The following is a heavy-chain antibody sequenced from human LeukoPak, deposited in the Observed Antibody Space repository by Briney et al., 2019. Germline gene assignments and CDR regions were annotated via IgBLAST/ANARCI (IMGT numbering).Heavy chain of an antibody. CDR1: GYSISSGYY. V-gene: IGHV4-38-2*02. D-gene: IGHD2-21*01. CDR2: TFHSGSP. J-gene: IGHJ4*02. CDR3: ARDAGGDFDY. Sequence: PSDTVSLPCIVSGYSISSGYYWGWIRQPPGKAQEWIGTTFHSGSPNYNPSLKSRVTISIDTSKNQFSLKLSSVTAADTAFYYCARDAGGDFDYWGQGTLVTVSS.